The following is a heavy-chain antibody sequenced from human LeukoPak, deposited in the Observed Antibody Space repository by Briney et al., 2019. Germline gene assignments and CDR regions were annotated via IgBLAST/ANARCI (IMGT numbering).Heavy chain of an antibody. V-gene: IGHV4-4*07. D-gene: IGHD6-13*01. CDR2: IDTSGNT. CDR3: ARVSSSWYQDWYFDL. J-gene: IGHJ2*01. Sequence: PSETLSLTCTVSGGSISSYYWSWIRQPAGKGLERIGRIDTSGNTNYKPSLKSRVTMSVDTSKKQFSLKLSSVTAADTAVYYCARVSSSWYQDWYFDLWGRGTLVTVSS. CDR1: GGSISSYY.